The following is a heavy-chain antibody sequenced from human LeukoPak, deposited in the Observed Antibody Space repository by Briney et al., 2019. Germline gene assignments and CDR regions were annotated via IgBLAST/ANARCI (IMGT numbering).Heavy chain of an antibody. CDR2: VYHSGGGNK. CDR1: GGSLSTTSW. CDR3: ARGGGVAAAGTRGYYYYYMDV. J-gene: IGHJ6*03. V-gene: IGHV4-4*02. D-gene: IGHD6-13*01. Sequence: PSETLSLTCAVSGGSLSTTSWWVWLRQPPGKGLEWIGEVYHSGGGNKNYNPSLKSRVTISVDTSKNQFSLKLSSVTAADTAVYYCARGGGVAAAGTRGYYYYYMDVWGKGTTVTISS.